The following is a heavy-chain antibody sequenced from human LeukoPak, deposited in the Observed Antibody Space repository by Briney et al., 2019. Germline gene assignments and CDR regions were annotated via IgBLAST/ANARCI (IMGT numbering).Heavy chain of an antibody. CDR2: ISAGGYPI. Sequence: PGGSLRLSCTGSGFTFNDYYMSWVRQAPGKGLEWLSFISAGGYPIYYADSVRGRFTISRDTAKNSLYLQMNSLRVEDTAVHYCVMTAGPPTDHWGQGALVTVSS. CDR3: VMTAGPPTDH. J-gene: IGHJ4*01. CDR1: GFTFNDYY. V-gene: IGHV3-11*04.